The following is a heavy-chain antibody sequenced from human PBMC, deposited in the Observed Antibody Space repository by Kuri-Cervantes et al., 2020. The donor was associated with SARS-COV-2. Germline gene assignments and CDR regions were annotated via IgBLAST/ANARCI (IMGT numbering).Heavy chain of an antibody. CDR1: GYTFSIFY. CDR2: INPSGGRT. Sequence: ASVKVSCKASGYTFSIFYLHWVRQAPGQGLEWMGTINPSGGRTDYTQKFQGRVTMTEDTSTDTAYMELSSLRSEDTAVYYCATASGPRGAFDIWGQGTMVTVSS. D-gene: IGHD1-14*01. J-gene: IGHJ3*02. CDR3: ATASGPRGAFDI. V-gene: IGHV1-46*01.